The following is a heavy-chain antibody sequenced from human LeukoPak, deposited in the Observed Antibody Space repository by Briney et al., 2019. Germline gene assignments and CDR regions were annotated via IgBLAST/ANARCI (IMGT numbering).Heavy chain of an antibody. CDR3: ARRGYGDYAPFDY. V-gene: IGHV3-66*04. D-gene: IGHD4-17*01. CDR1: GFTVSTNS. CDR2: IYSGGTT. J-gene: IGHJ4*02. Sequence: PGGSLRLSCAVSGFTVSTNSMTWVRQAPGKGLEWLSLIYSGGTTYYADSVKGRFTISRDNSKNTLYLQMNSLRAEDTAVYYCARRGYGDYAPFDYWGQGALVTVSS.